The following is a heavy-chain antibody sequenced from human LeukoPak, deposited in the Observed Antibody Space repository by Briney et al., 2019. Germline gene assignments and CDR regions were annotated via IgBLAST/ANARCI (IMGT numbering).Heavy chain of an antibody. D-gene: IGHD2-15*01. J-gene: IGHJ4*02. CDR1: GGSISSYY. CDR2: IYTSGST. V-gene: IGHV4-4*07. CDR3: ARRHCSGGSCYSKLLDY. Sequence: SETLSLTCTVSGGSISSYYWSWIRQPAGKGLEWIGRIYTSGSTNYNPSLKSRVTMSVDTSKNQFSLKLSSVTAADTAVYYCARRHCSGGSCYSKLLDYWGQGTLVTVSS.